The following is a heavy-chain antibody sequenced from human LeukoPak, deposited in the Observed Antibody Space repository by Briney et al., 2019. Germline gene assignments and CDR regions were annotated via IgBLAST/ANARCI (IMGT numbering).Heavy chain of an antibody. Sequence: GGSLRLSCAASGFTFSSYWMSWVRQAPGKGLEWVANIKQDGSEKYYVDSVKGRFTISRDNAMNSLYLQMNSLRVEDTAVYYCARVLGYCSNGVCSLQHWGQGTLVTV. CDR1: GFTFSSYW. V-gene: IGHV3-7*01. J-gene: IGHJ1*01. CDR3: ARVLGYCSNGVCSLQH. D-gene: IGHD2-8*01. CDR2: IKQDGSEK.